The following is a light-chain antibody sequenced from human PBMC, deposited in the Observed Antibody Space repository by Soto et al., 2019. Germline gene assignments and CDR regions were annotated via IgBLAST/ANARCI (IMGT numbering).Light chain of an antibody. Sequence: QPVLTQSPSASASLGASVKLTCTLSSGHSSYAIAWHQQQPEKGPRYLMKLNSDGSHSKGDGIPDRVSGSSSGAERYLTIASLQSEDEADYYCQTWGTGIAVFGGGTKLTVL. CDR2: LNSDGSH. CDR3: QTWGTGIAV. V-gene: IGLV4-69*01. J-gene: IGLJ7*01. CDR1: SGHSSYA.